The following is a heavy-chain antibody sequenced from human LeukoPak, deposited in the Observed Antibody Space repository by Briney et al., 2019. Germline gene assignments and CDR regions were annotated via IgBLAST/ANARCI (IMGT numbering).Heavy chain of an antibody. J-gene: IGHJ6*03. CDR3: ARESTAMVGPTNYYYMDV. CDR1: GFTFSSYA. Sequence: PGGSLRLSCAASGFTFSSYAMHWVRQAPGKGLEWVAVISYDGSNKYYADSVKGRFTISRDNAKNTLYLQMNSLRAEDTAVYYCARESTAMVGPTNYYYMDVWGKGTTVTVSS. D-gene: IGHD5-18*01. CDR2: ISYDGSNK. V-gene: IGHV3-30-3*01.